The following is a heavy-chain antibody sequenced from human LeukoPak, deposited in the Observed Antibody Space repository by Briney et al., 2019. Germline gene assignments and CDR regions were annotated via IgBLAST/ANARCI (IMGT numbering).Heavy chain of an antibody. CDR1: AFTFSSYA. CDR3: TRDRGGRWFGELLGFDN. V-gene: IGHV3-49*04. CDR2: IRSSHHGAAR. D-gene: IGHD3-10*01. J-gene: IGHJ4*02. Sequence: GGSLRLSCAASAFTFSSYAMSWVRQAPGKGLEWIAFIRSSHHGAAREYAASVKGRFIISRDDSKNIAYLQMDSLKTEDTGVYFCTRDRGGRWFGELLGFDNWGQGTLLTVSS.